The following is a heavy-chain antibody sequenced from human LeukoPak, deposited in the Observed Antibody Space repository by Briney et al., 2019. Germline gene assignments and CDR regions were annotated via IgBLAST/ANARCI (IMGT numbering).Heavy chain of an antibody. Sequence: GGSLRLSCAASGFTFTNYAMTWLRQAPGKGLEWVSYISSSGTTIYYADSVKGRFTISRDNAKNSLSLQMNSLRAEDTAVYYCARGGGLLYKEDASDIWGQGTMVTVSS. V-gene: IGHV3-11*01. CDR2: ISSSGTTI. CDR3: ARGGGLLYKEDASDI. CDR1: GFTFTNYA. J-gene: IGHJ3*02. D-gene: IGHD1-26*01.